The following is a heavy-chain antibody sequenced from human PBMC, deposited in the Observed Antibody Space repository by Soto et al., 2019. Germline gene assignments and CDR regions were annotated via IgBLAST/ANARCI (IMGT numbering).Heavy chain of an antibody. V-gene: IGHV3-23*01. J-gene: IGHJ5*01. Sequence: PGGSVRLSCAACGFSFSSYAMSLVRHAPANALKSVSAITGIAVSTYYADSLKRRFTISRDNSKNTLYLQMNSLRAEYTSVYYSAKEHPYTSTWSDSHSCG. D-gene: IGHD6-13*01. CDR2: ITGIAVST. CDR1: GFSFSSYA. CDR3: AKEHPYTSTWSDSHS.